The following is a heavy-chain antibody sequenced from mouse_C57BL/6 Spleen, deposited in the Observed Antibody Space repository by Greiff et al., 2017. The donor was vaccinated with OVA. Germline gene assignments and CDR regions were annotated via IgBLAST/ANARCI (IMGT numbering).Heavy chain of an antibody. CDR3: ARRAYYSNFYWYFDV. Sequence: VQLQQPGAELVKPGASVKLSCKASGYTFTSYWMQWVKQRPGQGLEWIGEIDPSDSYTNYNQKFKGKATLTVDTSSSTAYMQLSSLTSEDSAVYYCARRAYYSNFYWYFDVWGTGTTVTVSS. CDR1: GYTFTSYW. CDR2: IDPSDSYT. V-gene: IGHV1-50*01. D-gene: IGHD2-5*01. J-gene: IGHJ1*03.